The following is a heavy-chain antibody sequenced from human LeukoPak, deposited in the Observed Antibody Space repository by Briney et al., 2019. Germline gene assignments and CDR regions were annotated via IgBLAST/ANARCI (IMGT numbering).Heavy chain of an antibody. CDR2: IIPIFGTA. Sequence: GASVKVSCEASGGTFSSYAISWVRQAPGQGLEWMGGIIPIFGTANYAQKFQGRVTITTDESTSTAYMELSSLRSEDTAVYYCARGDPTTIFGANWFDPWGQGTLVTVSS. V-gene: IGHV1-69*05. CDR1: GGTFSSYA. CDR3: ARGDPTTIFGANWFDP. D-gene: IGHD3-3*01. J-gene: IGHJ5*02.